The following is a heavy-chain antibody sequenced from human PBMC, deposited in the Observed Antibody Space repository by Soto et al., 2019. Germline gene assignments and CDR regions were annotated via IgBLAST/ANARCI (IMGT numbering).Heavy chain of an antibody. J-gene: IGHJ6*02. CDR2: IYYSGDT. D-gene: IGHD3-16*01. V-gene: IGHV4-39*07. CDR3: ARGLGRVDEDYYGMDV. CDR1: GGSISRSR. Sequence: SETLSLTCTVSGGSISRSRWGWIRQPPGKGLEWIGNIYYSGDTYYNPSLKSRLTISVDASKNQFSLKLSSVTAADTAVYYCARGLGRVDEDYYGMDVWGQGTTVTVSS.